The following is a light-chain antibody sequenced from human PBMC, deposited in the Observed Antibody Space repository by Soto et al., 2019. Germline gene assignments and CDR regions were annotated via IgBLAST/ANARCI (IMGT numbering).Light chain of an antibody. V-gene: IGLV1-44*01. Sequence: QSVLTQPPSASGTPGQRVTISCSGRSSNIGSNTVNWYQQLPGTAPKLLIYSNNQRPSGVPDRFSGSKSGTSASLAISGLQSEDEADYYCAVWDDSLSGYVFGTGTKVTVL. CDR3: AVWDDSLSGYV. CDR1: SSNIGSNT. J-gene: IGLJ1*01. CDR2: SNN.